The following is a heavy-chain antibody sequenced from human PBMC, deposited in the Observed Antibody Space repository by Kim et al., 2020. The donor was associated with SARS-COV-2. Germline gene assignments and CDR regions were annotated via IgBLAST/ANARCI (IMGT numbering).Heavy chain of an antibody. J-gene: IGHJ4*02. D-gene: IGHD3-3*01. CDR3: ARGDFWSGYYPLDY. V-gene: IGHV4-39*07. Sequence: SETLSLTCTVSGGSISSSSYYWGWIRQPPGKGLEWIGSIYYSGSTYYNPSLKSRVTISVDTSKNQFSLKLSSVTAADTAAYYCARGDFWSGYYPLDYWGQGTLVTVSS. CDR2: IYYSGST. CDR1: GGSISSSSYY.